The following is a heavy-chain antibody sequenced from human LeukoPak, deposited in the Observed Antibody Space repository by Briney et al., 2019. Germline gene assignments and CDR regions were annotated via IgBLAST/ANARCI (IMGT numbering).Heavy chain of an antibody. CDR3: AKDGITFGGVIVYFDY. V-gene: IGHV3-23*01. CDR2: ISGSGGST. CDR1: GFTFSSYS. J-gene: IGHJ4*02. Sequence: AGGSLRLSCAASGFTFSSYSMSWVRQAPGKGLEWVSAISGSGGSTYYADSVKGRFTISRDNSKNTLYLQMNSLRAEDTAVYYCAKDGITFGGVIVYFDYWGQGTLVTVSS. D-gene: IGHD3-16*02.